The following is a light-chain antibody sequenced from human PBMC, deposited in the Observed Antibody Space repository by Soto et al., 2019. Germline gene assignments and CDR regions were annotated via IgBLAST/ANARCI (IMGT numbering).Light chain of an antibody. Sequence: QSVLTQPASVSGSPGQSITISCTGTSNDVGSYDLVSWYQQHPGKAPKLMIYEGSQRPSGVSNRFSGSKSGNTASLTIFGLQADDEADYYCFSYAGTTNVAFGRGTQLTVL. J-gene: IGLJ2*01. CDR1: SNDVGSYDL. CDR3: FSYAGTTNVA. CDR2: EGS. V-gene: IGLV2-23*01.